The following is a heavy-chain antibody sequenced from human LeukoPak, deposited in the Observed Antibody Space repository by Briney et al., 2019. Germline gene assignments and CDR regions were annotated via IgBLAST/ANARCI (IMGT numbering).Heavy chain of an antibody. CDR1: GFTFSSYG. D-gene: IGHD3-16*02. CDR3: AKGTLREDYVWGSYRSPPALGY. V-gene: IGHV3-30*02. CDR2: IRYDGSNK. J-gene: IGHJ4*02. Sequence: GGSLRLSCAASGFTFSSYGMHWVRQAPGKGLEWVAFIRYDGSNKYYADSVKGRFTISRDNSKNTLYLQMNSLGAEDTAVYYCAKGTLREDYVWGSYRSPPALGYWGQGTLVTVSS.